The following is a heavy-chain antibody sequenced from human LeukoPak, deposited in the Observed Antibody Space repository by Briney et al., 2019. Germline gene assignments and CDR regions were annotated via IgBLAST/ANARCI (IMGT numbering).Heavy chain of an antibody. J-gene: IGHJ4*02. CDR3: ARDRGGPFDY. CDR1: GGSISSSNYY. V-gene: IGHV4-39*02. D-gene: IGHD3-16*01. Sequence: PSEALSLTCTVSGGSISSSNYYWGWIRQPPGEGLEWIGSIYYSGSTYCNPSLKSRVTISVDTSKNHFSLKLSSVTAADTAVYYCARDRGGPFDYWGQGTLVTVSS. CDR2: IYYSGST.